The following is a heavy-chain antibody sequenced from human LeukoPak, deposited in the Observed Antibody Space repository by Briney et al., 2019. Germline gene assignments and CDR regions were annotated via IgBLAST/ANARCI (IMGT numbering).Heavy chain of an antibody. CDR3: ARDIRDGASYYFDY. CDR1: GFTFSNYW. Sequence: GGSLRLSCAASGFTFSNYWMQWVRQAPGEGLVWVSRINGDASSISYADSVKGRFTISRDNAKNSLYLQMNSLRAEDTAVYSCARDIRDGASYYFDYWGQGTLVTVSS. CDR2: INGDASSI. J-gene: IGHJ4*02. V-gene: IGHV3-74*01. D-gene: IGHD5-24*01.